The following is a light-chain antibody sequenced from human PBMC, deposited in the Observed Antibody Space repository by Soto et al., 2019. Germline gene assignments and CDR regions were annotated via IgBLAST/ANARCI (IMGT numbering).Light chain of an antibody. CDR2: DVS. CDR1: SSDVGGYNY. Sequence: QSVLTQPASVSGSPGQSITISCTGTSSDVGGYNYVSWYQHHPGKAPKLMIYDVSNRPSGVSNRFSGSKSGNTASLTISGLPPEDEADYYCSSYTTSNTRQIVLGTGTKVTVL. J-gene: IGLJ1*01. CDR3: SSYTTSNTRQIV. V-gene: IGLV2-14*03.